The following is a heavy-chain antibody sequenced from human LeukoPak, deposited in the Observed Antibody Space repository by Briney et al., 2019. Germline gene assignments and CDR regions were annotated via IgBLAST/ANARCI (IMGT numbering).Heavy chain of an antibody. V-gene: IGHV3-11*04. CDR3: ARDAPTDYTVGSN. D-gene: IGHD4-11*01. Sequence: PGGSLRLSCAASGFIFRDYFMSWIRQAPGKGLEWVSYISGSGSTIFYADSVKGRFTISRDNAKNSLHLQMNSLRAEDTAVYFCARDAPTDYTVGSNWGQGTMVTVSS. J-gene: IGHJ3*01. CDR1: GFIFRDYF. CDR2: ISGSGSTI.